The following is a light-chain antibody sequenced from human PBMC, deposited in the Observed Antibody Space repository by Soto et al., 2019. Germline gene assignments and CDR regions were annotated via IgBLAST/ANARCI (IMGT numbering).Light chain of an antibody. Sequence: EIVLTQSPATLSLSPGERATLSCRADESVSSYLAWYQQKPGQAPRLLIYDASNRATGVPARFSGSWSGTDFTLTVSSLEPEEFAVYYCQQRRSWPRTFGQVTKVEIK. J-gene: IGKJ1*01. CDR3: QQRRSWPRT. V-gene: IGKV3-11*01. CDR2: DAS. CDR1: ESVSSY.